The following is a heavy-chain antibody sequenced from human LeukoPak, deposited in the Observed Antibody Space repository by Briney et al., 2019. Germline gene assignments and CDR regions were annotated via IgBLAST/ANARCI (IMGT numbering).Heavy chain of an antibody. CDR3: ARHIRSSGWYSDY. J-gene: IGHJ4*02. V-gene: IGHV3-53*01. CDR1: GITVSDSF. D-gene: IGHD6-19*01. Sequence: GGSLRLSCAASGITVSDSFMTWVRQAPGKGLEWVSVIYPSGGTYYADSVKGRFTISRDNTKNTLYLEMNSLRAEDTAVYYCARHIRSSGWYSDYWGQGTLVTVSS. CDR2: IYPSGGT.